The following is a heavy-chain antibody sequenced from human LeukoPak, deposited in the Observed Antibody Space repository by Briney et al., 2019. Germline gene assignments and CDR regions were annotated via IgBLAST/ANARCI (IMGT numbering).Heavy chain of an antibody. Sequence: AGGSLRLSCAASGFTFSDHYMDWVRQAPGKGLEWVAVISYDGSNKYYADSVKGRFTISRDNSKNTLYLEVISLTAEDTAVYYCAKDDAWLRFGEWSQGTLVTVSS. CDR2: ISYDGSNK. J-gene: IGHJ4*02. CDR3: AKDDAWLRFGE. CDR1: GFTFSDHY. V-gene: IGHV3-30*18. D-gene: IGHD3-10*01.